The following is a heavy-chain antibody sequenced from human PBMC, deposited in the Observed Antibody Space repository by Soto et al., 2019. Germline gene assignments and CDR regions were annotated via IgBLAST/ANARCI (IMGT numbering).Heavy chain of an antibody. J-gene: IGHJ4*02. Sequence: GGSLRLSCAASGFTFSSYGMHWVRQAPGKGLEWVEVIWYDGSNKDYADSVKGRFTISRDNSKNTVYTQMNSLRAEDTAVYYCARDGYSSGWLYWGQGTLVTVSS. D-gene: IGHD6-19*01. V-gene: IGHV3-33*01. CDR3: ARDGYSSGWLY. CDR2: IWYDGSNK. CDR1: GFTFSSYG.